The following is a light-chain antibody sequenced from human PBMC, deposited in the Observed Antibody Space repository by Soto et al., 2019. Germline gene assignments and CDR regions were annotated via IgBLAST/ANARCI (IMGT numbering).Light chain of an antibody. V-gene: IGKV1-39*01. J-gene: IGKJ1*01. CDR3: KQGYSFPRT. CDR1: QSIASY. Sequence: DIQMTQSPSSLSASVGDRVTITCRASQSIASYLNWYQQKPGKAPKLLIYATSALQSGVPSRFSGGGSGTDFTLIISSLQPTDFATYYCKQGYSFPRTFGQGTKVDIK. CDR2: ATS.